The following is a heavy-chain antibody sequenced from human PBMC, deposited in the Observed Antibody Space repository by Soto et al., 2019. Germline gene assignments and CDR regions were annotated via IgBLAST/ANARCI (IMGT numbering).Heavy chain of an antibody. Sequence: EVQLVESGGGLIQPGGSLRLSCAASGFTVSSNYMSWVRQAPGKGLEWVSVIYSGGSTYYADSVKGRFTISRDNSKNTLYLQMNSLRAEDTAVYYCAKEVSSGWYDDVYWGQGTLVTVSS. D-gene: IGHD6-19*01. V-gene: IGHV3-53*01. J-gene: IGHJ4*02. CDR1: GFTVSSNY. CDR3: AKEVSSGWYDDVY. CDR2: IYSGGST.